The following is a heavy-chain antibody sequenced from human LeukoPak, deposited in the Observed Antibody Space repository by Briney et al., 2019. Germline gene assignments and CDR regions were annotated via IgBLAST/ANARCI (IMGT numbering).Heavy chain of an antibody. J-gene: IGHJ3*02. CDR2: INWNGGRT. V-gene: IGHV3-20*04. CDR1: GFTFDDYG. Sequence: GGPVTLPWAVSGFTFDDYGMTGVRQATGKGLGWVSGINWNGGRTGYAASVKGRFTISRDNAKNPLYLQMNSLRAEDTALYYCARVGYGDPGIWGQGTMVTVSS. CDR3: ARVGYGDPGI. D-gene: IGHD4-17*01.